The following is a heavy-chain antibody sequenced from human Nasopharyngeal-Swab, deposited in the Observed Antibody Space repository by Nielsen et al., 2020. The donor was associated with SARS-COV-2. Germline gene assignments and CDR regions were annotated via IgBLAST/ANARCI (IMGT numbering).Heavy chain of an antibody. V-gene: IGHV3-21*01. D-gene: IGHD1-26*01. J-gene: IGHJ4*02. CDR3: ARDLGYIVGAQYYFDY. Sequence: GESLKISCAASGFTFSSYSMNWVRQAPGKGLEWVSSISSSSSYIYYADSVKGRFTISRDNAKNSLYLQMNNLRAEDTAVYYCARDLGYIVGAQYYFDYWGQGTLVTVSS. CDR2: ISSSSSYI. CDR1: GFTFSSYS.